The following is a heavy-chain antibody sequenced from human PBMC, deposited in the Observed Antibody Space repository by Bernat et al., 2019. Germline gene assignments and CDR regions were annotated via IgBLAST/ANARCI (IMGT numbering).Heavy chain of an antibody. V-gene: IGHV1-18*01. CDR3: ARVLPTYYGSGSHSLVDLTF. CDR2: ISAYNGNT. CDR1: GYTFTSYG. Sequence: QVQLVQSGAEVKKPGASVKVSCKASGYTFTSYGISWVRKAPGQGLEWMGWISAYNGNTKYAQKLQGRITMTTDTSTSTAYMVLRSLRSDDTAVYYCARVLPTYYGSGSHSLVDLTFWGQGTMVTVSS. D-gene: IGHD3-10*01. J-gene: IGHJ3*01.